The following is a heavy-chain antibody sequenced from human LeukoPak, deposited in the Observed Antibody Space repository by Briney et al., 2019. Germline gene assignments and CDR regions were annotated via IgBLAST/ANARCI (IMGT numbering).Heavy chain of an antibody. D-gene: IGHD2-15*01. J-gene: IGHJ4*02. CDR2: ISYDGSNK. V-gene: IGHV3-30*04. Sequence: GGSLRLSCAASGFTFSSYAMHWVRQAPGKGLEWVAHISYDGSNKHYADSVKGRFTTSRDNSKNTLYLQMNSLRAEDTALYYCARDFSGWFPRSIYDYWGQGSLVTVSS. CDR3: ARDFSGWFPRSIYDY. CDR1: GFTFSSYA.